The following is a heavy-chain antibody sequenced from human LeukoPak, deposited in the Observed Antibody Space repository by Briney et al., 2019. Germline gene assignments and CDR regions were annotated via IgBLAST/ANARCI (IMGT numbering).Heavy chain of an antibody. CDR1: GFTFSSYW. V-gene: IGHV3-30*18. D-gene: IGHD4-11*01. J-gene: IGHJ4*02. CDR2: ISYDGSNK. CDR3: AEAHGFTVRGD. Sequence: GGSLRLSCAASGFTFSSYWMNWARQAPGKGLEWVAVISYDGSNKYYADSVKGRFTIFRDNSKNTLYLQMNSLRAEDTAVYYCAEAHGFTVRGDWGQGTLVTVSS.